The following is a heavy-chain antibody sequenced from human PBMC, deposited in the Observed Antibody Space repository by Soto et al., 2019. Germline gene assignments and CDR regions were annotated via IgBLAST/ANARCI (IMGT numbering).Heavy chain of an antibody. Sequence: GGSMRLSCAASGFTFSSYDMHWVRQATGKGLEWVSAIGTAGDTYYPGSVKGRFTISRENAKNSLYLQMNSLRAGDTAVYYCARAGVYGSFDIWGQGTMVTVSS. D-gene: IGHD4-17*01. CDR1: GFTFSSYD. CDR2: IGTAGDT. CDR3: ARAGVYGSFDI. J-gene: IGHJ3*02. V-gene: IGHV3-13*01.